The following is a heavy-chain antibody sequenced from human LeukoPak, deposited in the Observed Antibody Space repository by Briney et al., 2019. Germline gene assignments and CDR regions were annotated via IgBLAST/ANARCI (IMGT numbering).Heavy chain of an antibody. Sequence: SQTLSLTCAISGDSVSSNSAAWNWIRQSPSRGLEWLGRTYYRSKWYNDYAVSVKSRITINPDTSKNQFSLQLNSVTAADTAVYYCARDQATIILGYFDYWGQGTLVTVSS. V-gene: IGHV6-1*01. D-gene: IGHD1-26*01. J-gene: IGHJ4*02. CDR2: TYYRSKWYN. CDR3: ARDQATIILGYFDY. CDR1: GDSVSSNSAA.